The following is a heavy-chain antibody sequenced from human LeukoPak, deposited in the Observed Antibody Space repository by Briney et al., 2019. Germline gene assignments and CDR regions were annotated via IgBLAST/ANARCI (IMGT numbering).Heavy chain of an antibody. V-gene: IGHV4-38-2*01. CDR1: GYSISSGYY. CDR2: IYHSGST. Sequence: SETLSLTCAVSGYSISSGYYWGWIRQPPGEGLEWIGSIYHSGSTYYNPSLKIRVTISVDTSKNQFSLKLSSVTAADTAVYYCARVGRLRLGDDFDYWGQGTLVTVSS. CDR3: ARVGRLRLGDDFDY. J-gene: IGHJ4*02. D-gene: IGHD3-16*01.